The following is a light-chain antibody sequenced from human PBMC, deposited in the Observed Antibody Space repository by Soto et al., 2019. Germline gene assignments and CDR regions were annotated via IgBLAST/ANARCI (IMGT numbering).Light chain of an antibody. V-gene: IGKV3-20*01. Sequence: IVFTQSPGTLSLSPGERATLSCRASQTISSSYLAWYQQKPGQAPRLLIYAASTRATDIPDRFSGSGSGTEFTLTISSLQPDDFATYYCQQYNSYWTFGQGTKVDIK. CDR3: QQYNSYWT. CDR1: QTISSSY. J-gene: IGKJ1*01. CDR2: AAS.